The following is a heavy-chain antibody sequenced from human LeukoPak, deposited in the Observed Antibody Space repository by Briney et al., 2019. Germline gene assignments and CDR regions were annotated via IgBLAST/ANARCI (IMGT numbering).Heavy chain of an antibody. V-gene: IGHV4-61*02. CDR1: GGSISSGSYY. CDR3: ARDRGYGLGY. D-gene: IGHD4-17*01. Sequence: SETLSLTCTVSGGSISSGSYYWSWIRQPAGKGLEWIGRIYTSGSTNYNPSLKSRVTISVDTSKSQFSLKLSSVTAADTAVYYCARDRGYGLGYWGQGTLVTVSS. J-gene: IGHJ4*02. CDR2: IYTSGST.